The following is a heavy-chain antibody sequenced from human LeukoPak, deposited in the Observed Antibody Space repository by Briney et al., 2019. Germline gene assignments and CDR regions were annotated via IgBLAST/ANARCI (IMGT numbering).Heavy chain of an antibody. CDR1: GASISSYY. V-gene: IGHV3-48*04. CDR3: ARDTYYYDSKTFDY. CDR2: ISSSSSTI. D-gene: IGHD3-22*01. Sequence: PSETLSLTCTVSGASISSYYWSWIRQPPGKGLEWVSYISSSSSTIYYADSVKGRFTISRDNAKNSLYLQMNSLRAEDTAVYYCARDTYYYDSKTFDYWGQGTLVTVSS. J-gene: IGHJ4*02.